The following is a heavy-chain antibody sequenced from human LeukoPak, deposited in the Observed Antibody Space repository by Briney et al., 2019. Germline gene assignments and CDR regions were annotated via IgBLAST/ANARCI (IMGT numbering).Heavy chain of an antibody. CDR2: IYYSGST. CDR1: GGSISSSSYY. Sequence: SETLSLTCTVSGGSISSSSYYWGWIRQPPGKGLEWIGSIYYSGSTYYNPSLKSRVTISVDTSKNQFSLKLSSVTAADTAVYYCARDRTYYYDSSGSYNWFDPWGQGTLVTVSS. D-gene: IGHD3-22*01. CDR3: ARDRTYYYDSSGSYNWFDP. J-gene: IGHJ5*02. V-gene: IGHV4-39*01.